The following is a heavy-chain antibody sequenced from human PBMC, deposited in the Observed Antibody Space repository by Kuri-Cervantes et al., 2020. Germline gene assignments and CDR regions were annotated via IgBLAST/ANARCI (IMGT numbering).Heavy chain of an antibody. J-gene: IGHJ6*02. D-gene: IGHD2/OR15-2a*01. CDR2: INPNSGGT. Sequence: ASVKVSCKASGYIFTAYYIHWVRQAPGQGLEWMGWINPNSGGTNYAQKFQGRVTMTRDTSISTAYMELSRLRSDDTAVYYCARDFAPLSYYYYGMDVWGQGTTVTVSS. CDR3: ARDFAPLSYYYYGMDV. CDR1: GYIFTAYY. V-gene: IGHV1-2*02.